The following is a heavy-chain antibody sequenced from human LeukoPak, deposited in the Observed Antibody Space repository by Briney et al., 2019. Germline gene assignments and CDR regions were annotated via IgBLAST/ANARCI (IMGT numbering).Heavy chain of an antibody. D-gene: IGHD5-24*01. CDR3: ARDGEMATFYFDY. CDR1: GFTFSSYN. CDR2: ISSSSSYI. Sequence: GGSLRLSCAASGFTFSSYNMNWVRQAPGKGLEWVSFISSSSSYIYYADSVKGRFTISRDNAKNSLYLQMNSLRAEDTAVYYCARDGEMATFYFDYWGQGTLVTVSS. J-gene: IGHJ4*02. V-gene: IGHV3-21*01.